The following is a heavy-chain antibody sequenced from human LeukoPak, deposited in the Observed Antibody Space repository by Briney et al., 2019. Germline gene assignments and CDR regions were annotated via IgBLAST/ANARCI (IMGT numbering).Heavy chain of an antibody. J-gene: IGHJ4*02. V-gene: IGHV1-18*01. CDR3: ARDRKGYNWNDGESDY. CDR1: GYTFTSYG. CDR2: ISAYNGNT. Sequence: GASVKVSCKASGYTFTSYGISWVRQAPGQGLEWMGWISAYNGNTNYAQKLQGRVTMTTDTSTSTAYMELRSLRSDDTAVYHCARDRKGYNWNDGESDYWGQGTLVTVSS. D-gene: IGHD1-20*01.